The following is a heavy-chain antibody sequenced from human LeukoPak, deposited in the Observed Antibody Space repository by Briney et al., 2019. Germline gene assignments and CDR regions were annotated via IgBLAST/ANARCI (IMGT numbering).Heavy chain of an antibody. J-gene: IGHJ5*02. CDR1: ARSISSYY. V-gene: IGHV4-59*01. CDR2: IYYSGST. D-gene: IGHD3-10*01. Sequence: SETLSLTCTVSARSISSYYWSWIRQPPGKGLEWIGYIYYSGSTNYNPSLKSRVTISVDTSKNQFSLKLSSVTAADTAAYYCARTLNYYASGSPYWFDPWGQGTLVTVSS. CDR3: ARTLNYYASGSPYWFDP.